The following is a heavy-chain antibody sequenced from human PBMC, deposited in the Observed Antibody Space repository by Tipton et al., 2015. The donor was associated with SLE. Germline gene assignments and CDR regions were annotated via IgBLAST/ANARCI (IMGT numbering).Heavy chain of an antibody. D-gene: IGHD6-19*01. CDR3: ARHDMAVDETGYLDY. V-gene: IGHV4-59*08. J-gene: IGHJ4*02. CDR2: LHYGGST. Sequence: TLSLTCTLSGDSISSYHWSWIRQPPGRGLEWIGYLHYGGSTDYNPSLKSRVTISVDRTKNQVSLKLSSVTAADTALYYCARHDMAVDETGYLDYWGQGTLVTVSS. CDR1: GDSISSYH.